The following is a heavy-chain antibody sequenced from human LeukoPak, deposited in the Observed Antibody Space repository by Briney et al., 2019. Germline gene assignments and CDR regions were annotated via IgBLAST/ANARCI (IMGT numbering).Heavy chain of an antibody. CDR1: GYTFTSYG. V-gene: IGHV1-18*01. CDR3: ARSFYDSSGPQLDY. J-gene: IGHJ4*02. D-gene: IGHD3-22*01. CDR2: ISAYNGNT. Sequence: ASVKVSCKASGYTFTSYGISWVRQAPGQGLEWMGWISAYNGNTNYAQKLQGRVTMTTDTSTSTAYVELRSLRSDDTAVYYCARSFYDSSGPQLDYWGQGTLVTVSS.